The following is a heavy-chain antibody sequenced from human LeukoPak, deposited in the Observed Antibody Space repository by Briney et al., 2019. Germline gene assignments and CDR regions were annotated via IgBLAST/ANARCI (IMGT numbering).Heavy chain of an antibody. CDR1: GYTFTSYA. V-gene: IGHV1-3*03. Sequence: ASVKVSCKASGYTFTSYAMHWVRQAPGQRLEWMGWINAGNGNTKYSQEFQGRVTISTITSISTAYMELSSLRSEDTAVYYCAREGLDSWGQGTLVTVSS. CDR3: AREGLDS. J-gene: IGHJ5*01. CDR2: INAGNGNT.